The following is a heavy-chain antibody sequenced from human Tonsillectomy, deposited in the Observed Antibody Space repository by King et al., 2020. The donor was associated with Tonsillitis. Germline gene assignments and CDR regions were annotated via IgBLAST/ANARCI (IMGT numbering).Heavy chain of an antibody. CDR2: ISSSSTYI. Sequence: VQLVESGGGLVKPGGSLRLSCAASGFTFSSYTMNWVRQTPGMGLEWVSSISSSSTYIYYADSVKGRFTISRDNAKNSLHLQMNSLRGEDTAVYYCARGWQMVTYGWAGAFDIWGQGTMVTVSS. V-gene: IGHV3-21*01. D-gene: IGHD2-21*02. CDR3: ARGWQMVTYGWAGAFDI. J-gene: IGHJ3*02. CDR1: GFTFSSYT.